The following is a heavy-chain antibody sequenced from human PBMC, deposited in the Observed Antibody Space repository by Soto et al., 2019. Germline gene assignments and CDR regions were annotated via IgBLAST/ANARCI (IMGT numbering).Heavy chain of an antibody. D-gene: IGHD3-22*01. V-gene: IGHV1-46*01. CDR3: ARAYYYDSSGYWYFDY. J-gene: IGHJ4*02. Sequence: ASVKVSCKASGYTFTSYYMHWVRQAPGQGLEWMGIINPSGGSTSYAQKFQGRVTMTRDTSTSTVYMELSSLRSEDTAVYYCARAYYYDSSGYWYFDYRGQGTLVTVSS. CDR1: GYTFTSYY. CDR2: INPSGGST.